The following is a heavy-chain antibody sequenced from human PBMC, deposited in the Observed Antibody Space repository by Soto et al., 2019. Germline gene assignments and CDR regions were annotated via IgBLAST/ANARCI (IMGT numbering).Heavy chain of an antibody. CDR2: IYHSGST. Sequence: SETLSLTCAVSGGSISSSNWWSWVRQPPGKGLEWIGEIYHSGSTNYNPSLKSRVTISVDKSKNQFSLKLSSVTAADTAVYYCARGGYSSVLYGMDVWGQGTTVTVSS. V-gene: IGHV4-4*02. J-gene: IGHJ6*02. CDR1: GGSISSSNW. D-gene: IGHD6-19*01. CDR3: ARGGYSSVLYGMDV.